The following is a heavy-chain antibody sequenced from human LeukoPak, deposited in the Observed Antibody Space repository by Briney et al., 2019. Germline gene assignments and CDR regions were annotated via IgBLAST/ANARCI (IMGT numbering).Heavy chain of an antibody. CDR2: VHYTGST. CDR3: ARAIAAAGYYYFDY. CDR1: GGSISSHF. J-gene: IGHJ4*02. D-gene: IGHD6-13*01. Sequence: SETLSLTCTVSGGSISSHFWSWIRQPPGKGLEWIAYVHYTGSTNYNPSLKSRVTIAMDTSKNQFSLKLSSVTAADTAVYYCARAIAAAGYYYFDYWGQGTLVTVSS. V-gene: IGHV4-59*08.